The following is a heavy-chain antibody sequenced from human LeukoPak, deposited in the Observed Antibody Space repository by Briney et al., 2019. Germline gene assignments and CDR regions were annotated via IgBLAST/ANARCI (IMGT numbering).Heavy chain of an antibody. CDR1: GFTFEEYA. CDR3: AKDVRRGGATPYYFDY. CDR2: IRWNSGSL. Sequence: GGSLRLSCAASGFTFEEYAMHWVRQAPGKGLEWVSGIRWNSGSLGYVDSVKGRFTISRDNSKNTLYLQMNSLRAEDTAVYYCAKDVRRGGATPYYFDYWGQGTLVTVSS. V-gene: IGHV3-9*01. J-gene: IGHJ4*02. D-gene: IGHD1-26*01.